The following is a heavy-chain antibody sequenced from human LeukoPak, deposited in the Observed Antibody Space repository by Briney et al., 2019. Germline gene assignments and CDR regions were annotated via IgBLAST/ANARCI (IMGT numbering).Heavy chain of an antibody. D-gene: IGHD3-10*01. CDR3: AKVHGRDYYGSGRYDY. J-gene: IGHJ4*02. Sequence: PGGSLRLSCADPGFTLSSHGMSWVRQAPGKGLEWVSAISGSGGSTYYADSVKGRFTTSRDNSKNTLYLQMNSLRAEDTAVYYWAKVHGRDYYGSGRYDYCGQGTLVTVSS. CDR1: GFTLSSHG. V-gene: IGHV3-23*01. CDR2: ISGSGGST.